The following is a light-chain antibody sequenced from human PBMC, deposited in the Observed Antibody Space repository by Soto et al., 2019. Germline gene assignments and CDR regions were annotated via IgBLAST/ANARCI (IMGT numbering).Light chain of an antibody. Sequence: DIQMTQSPSTLSASVGDRVTITCRASQSISSWLAWYQQKPGKAPKLLIYDASSFESGVPSRFSGSGSGTEFSLTISSLQPDDFATYYCQQYNSYLTFGGGTK. V-gene: IGKV1-5*01. J-gene: IGKJ4*01. CDR3: QQYNSYLT. CDR1: QSISSW. CDR2: DAS.